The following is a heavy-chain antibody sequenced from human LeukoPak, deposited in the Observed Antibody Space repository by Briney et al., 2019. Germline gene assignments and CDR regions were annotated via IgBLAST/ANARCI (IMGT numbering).Heavy chain of an antibody. CDR3: AKDIGDGGYSYGPLDY. D-gene: IGHD5-18*01. J-gene: IGHJ4*02. Sequence: PGGSLRLSCAASGFTFDDYAMHWVRQAPGKGLEWVSGISWNSGSIGYADSVKGRFTISRDNAKNSLYLQMNSLRAEDMALYYCAKDIGDGGYSYGPLDYWGQGTLVTVSS. CDR1: GFTFDDYA. CDR2: ISWNSGSI. V-gene: IGHV3-9*03.